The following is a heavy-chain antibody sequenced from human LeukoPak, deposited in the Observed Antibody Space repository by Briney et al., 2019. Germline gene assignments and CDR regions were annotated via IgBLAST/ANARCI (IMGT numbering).Heavy chain of an antibody. CDR2: IYSGGST. V-gene: IGHV3-66*01. CDR1: GFTVSSNY. J-gene: IGHJ3*02. Sequence: PGGSLRLSCAASGFTVSSNYMSWVRQAPGKGLEWASVIYSGGSTYYADSVKGRFTISRDNSKNTLYLQMNSLRAEDTAVYYCARDRGGSSWYPKHDAFDIWGQGTMVTVSS. CDR3: ARDRGGSSWYPKHDAFDI. D-gene: IGHD6-13*01.